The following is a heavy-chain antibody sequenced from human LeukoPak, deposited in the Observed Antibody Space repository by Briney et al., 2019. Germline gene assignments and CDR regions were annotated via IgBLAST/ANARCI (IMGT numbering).Heavy chain of an antibody. V-gene: IGHV3-74*01. CDR3: VRYSGYDSV. CDR2: INSDGSST. Sequence: GGSLRLSCAASGLTFSSYWMHWVRQAPGKGLVWVSRINSDGSSTNYADSVKGRFTISRDNAKNTLYLQMNSLRDEDTAVYYCVRYSGYDSVWGQGTLVTVSS. J-gene: IGHJ4*02. D-gene: IGHD5-12*01. CDR1: GLTFSSYW.